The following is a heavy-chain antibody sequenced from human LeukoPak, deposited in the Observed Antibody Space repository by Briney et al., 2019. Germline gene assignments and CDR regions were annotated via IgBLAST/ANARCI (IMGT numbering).Heavy chain of an antibody. CDR1: GGTFSSYA. CDR3: AREDNTYYDFWSGYYPGYFDY. V-gene: IGHV1-69*13. J-gene: IGHJ4*02. Sequence: GASVKVSCKASGGTFSSYAISWVRQAPGQGLEWMGGIIPIFGTANYAQEFQGRVTITADESTSTAYMELSSLRSEDTAVYYCAREDNTYYDFWSGYYPGYFDYWGQGTLVTVSS. CDR2: IIPIFGTA. D-gene: IGHD3-3*01.